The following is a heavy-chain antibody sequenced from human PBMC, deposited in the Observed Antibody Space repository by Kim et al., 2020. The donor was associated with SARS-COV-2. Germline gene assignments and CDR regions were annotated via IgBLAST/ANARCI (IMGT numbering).Heavy chain of an antibody. V-gene: IGHV3-23*01. D-gene: IGHD6-13*01. J-gene: IGHJ2*01. Sequence: VKGRYTMSRDNSKNTLYLQINSLRAEDTAVYYCAKDTCSSSPGHWYFDLWGRGTLVTVSS. CDR3: AKDTCSSSPGHWYFDL.